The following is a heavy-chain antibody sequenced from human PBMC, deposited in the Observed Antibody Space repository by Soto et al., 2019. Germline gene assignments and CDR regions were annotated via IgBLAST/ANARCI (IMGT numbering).Heavy chain of an antibody. Sequence: QVQLQESGPGLVKPSQTLSLTCTVSGGSISSGGYYWSWIRQHPGKGLEWIGYIYYSGSTYYNPSLKSRVTISVDTSKNQFSLKLSSVTAADTAVYYCARGYCSGGSCYYYYYYMDVWGKGTTVTVSS. CDR2: IYYSGST. D-gene: IGHD2-15*01. CDR1: GGSISSGGYY. V-gene: IGHV4-31*03. J-gene: IGHJ6*03. CDR3: ARGYCSGGSCYYYYYYMDV.